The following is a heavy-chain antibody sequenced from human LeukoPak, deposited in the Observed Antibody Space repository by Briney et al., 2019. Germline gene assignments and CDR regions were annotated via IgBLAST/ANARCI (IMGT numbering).Heavy chain of an antibody. V-gene: IGHV4-59*01. CDR3: ARGQYSSSWYGNWYFDL. J-gene: IGHJ2*01. CDR1: GGSISSYY. CDR2: IYYSGST. D-gene: IGHD6-13*01. Sequence: SETLSLTCTVSGGSISSYYWSWIRQPPGKGLEWIGYIYYSGSTNYNPSLKSRVTISVDTSKNQFSLKLSSVTAADTAVHYCARGQYSSSWYGNWYFDLWGRGTLVTVSS.